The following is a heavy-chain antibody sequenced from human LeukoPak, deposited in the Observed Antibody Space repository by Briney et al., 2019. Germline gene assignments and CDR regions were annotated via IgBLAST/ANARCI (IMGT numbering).Heavy chain of an antibody. CDR1: GESF. J-gene: IGHJ5*02. CDR3: ARTQFTSPWQGWFDP. V-gene: IGHV4-34*01. Sequence: PETLSLTSAVYGESFWNWIRQPPGKGLQWIGEINHSGIINYNPSLKSRVTISLDTSKTQFSLKMSSVTAADTAIYYCARTQFTSPWQGWFDPWGQGTLVTVSS. CDR2: INHSGII. D-gene: IGHD2-2*01.